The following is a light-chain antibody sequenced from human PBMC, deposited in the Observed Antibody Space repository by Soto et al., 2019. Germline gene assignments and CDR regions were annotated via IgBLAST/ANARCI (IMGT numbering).Light chain of an antibody. Sequence: VLTQSPATLSLSPGERATLSCRASQRVSRSLAWYQQKVGQPPRLLMYDTSTRATGIPARFSGSGSGTDFTLTHSSLEAEDFGVYYWQHRTNWPPGYTFGQGTKLEI. CDR2: DTS. CDR3: QHRTNWPPGYT. J-gene: IGKJ2*01. CDR1: QRVSRS. V-gene: IGKV3-11*01.